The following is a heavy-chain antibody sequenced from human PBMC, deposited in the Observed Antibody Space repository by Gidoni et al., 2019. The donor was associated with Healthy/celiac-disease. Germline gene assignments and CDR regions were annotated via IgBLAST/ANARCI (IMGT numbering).Heavy chain of an antibody. Sequence: EVQLVKSGAEVKKPGTSLRFSCTGSGYTLPSYWISWVRQMPGKGLEWMGRIDPSDSYTNYSPSFQGHVTISADKSISTAYLQWSSLKASDTAMYYCARDELPDYYYYGMDVWGQGTTVTVSS. J-gene: IGHJ6*02. CDR3: ARDELPDYYYYGMDV. CDR1: GYTLPSYW. D-gene: IGHD1-26*01. V-gene: IGHV5-10-1*03. CDR2: IDPSDSYT.